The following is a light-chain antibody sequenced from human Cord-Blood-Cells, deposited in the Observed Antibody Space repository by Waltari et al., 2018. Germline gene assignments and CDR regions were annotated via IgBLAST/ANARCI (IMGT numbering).Light chain of an antibody. CDR1: SNDVGGYNY. V-gene: IGLV2-14*01. CDR2: DVS. CDR3: SSYTSSSTWV. Sequence: QSALTQPASVSGSPGQSITISCTGTSNDVGGYNYVSWYQQHPGKAPQLMIYDVSKRPSGVSNRFSGSKAGNTASLTISGLQAEDEADYYCSSYTSSSTWVFGGGTKLTVL. J-gene: IGLJ3*02.